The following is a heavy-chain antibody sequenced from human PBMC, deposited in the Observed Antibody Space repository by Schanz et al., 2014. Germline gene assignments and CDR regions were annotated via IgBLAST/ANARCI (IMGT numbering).Heavy chain of an antibody. CDR1: GFTFSGYS. D-gene: IGHD1-26*01. CDR2: ISGSGGST. Sequence: EVQLVESGGGLVQPGGSLRLSCAASGFTFSGYSMNWVRQAPGKGLELVSAISGSGGSTYYADSVKGRFTISRDNSKNSLFLQLNSLRADDTAVYYCARNRGSGGQNWYFDLWGRGTLVTVSS. CDR3: ARNRGSGGQNWYFDL. V-gene: IGHV3-23*04. J-gene: IGHJ2*01.